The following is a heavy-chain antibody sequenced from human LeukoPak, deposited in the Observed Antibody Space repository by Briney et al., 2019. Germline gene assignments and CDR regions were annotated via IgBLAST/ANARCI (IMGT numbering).Heavy chain of an antibody. Sequence: SETLSLTCTVSGGSISSYYWSWIRQPPGKGLEWIGYIYYSGSTNYNPSLKSRVTISVDKSKNQFSLKLSSVTAADTAVYYCALRYYYDSSGYYGNDYFDYWGQGTLVTVSS. V-gene: IGHV4-59*12. CDR2: IYYSGST. D-gene: IGHD3-22*01. CDR1: GGSISSYY. J-gene: IGHJ4*02. CDR3: ALRYYYDSSGYYGNDYFDY.